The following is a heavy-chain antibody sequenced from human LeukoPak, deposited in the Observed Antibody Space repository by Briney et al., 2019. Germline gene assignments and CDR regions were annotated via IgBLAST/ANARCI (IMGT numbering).Heavy chain of an antibody. J-gene: IGHJ4*02. CDR2: ISYDGSNK. D-gene: IGHD6-13*01. Sequence: PGRSLRPACAASGFTFSSYGMHWVRQAPGKGLEWVAVISYDGSNKYYADSVKGRFTISRDNSKNTLYLQMNSLRAEDTAVYYCARYSSSWYSDYWGQGTLVTVSS. V-gene: IGHV3-30*03. CDR1: GFTFSSYG. CDR3: ARYSSSWYSDY.